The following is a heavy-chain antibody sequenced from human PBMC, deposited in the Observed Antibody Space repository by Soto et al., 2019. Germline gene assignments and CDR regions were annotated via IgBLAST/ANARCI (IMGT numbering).Heavy chain of an antibody. CDR3: AKDNRVAVAGDYYYGMDV. CDR1: VFTFDDYA. J-gene: IGHJ6*02. V-gene: IGHV3-9*01. CDR2: ISWNSGSI. D-gene: IGHD6-19*01. Sequence: PGGPLRLSCAASVFTFDDYAMHWVRQAPGKGLEWVSGISWNSGSIGYADSVKGRFTISRDNAKNSLYLQMNSLRAEDTALYYCAKDNRVAVAGDYYYGMDVWGQGTTVTVSS.